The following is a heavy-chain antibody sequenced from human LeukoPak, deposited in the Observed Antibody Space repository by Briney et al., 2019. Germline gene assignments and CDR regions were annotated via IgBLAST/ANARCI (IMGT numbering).Heavy chain of an antibody. Sequence: GXSVKVSCKASGYTFTGYYMHWVRQAPGQGLEWMGWINPNSGGTNYAQKFQGRVTMTRDTSISTAYMELSRLRSDDTAVYYCARDMVRGVRTFGYWGQGTLVTVSS. CDR3: ARDMVRGVRTFGY. CDR2: INPNSGGT. CDR1: GYTFTGYY. J-gene: IGHJ4*02. D-gene: IGHD3-10*01. V-gene: IGHV1-2*02.